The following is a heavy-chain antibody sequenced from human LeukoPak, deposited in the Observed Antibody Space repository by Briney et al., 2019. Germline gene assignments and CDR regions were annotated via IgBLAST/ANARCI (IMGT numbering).Heavy chain of an antibody. CDR3: AGPLKSIAARYFDL. CDR2: IIPILGII. V-gene: IGHV1-69*04. CDR1: GGTFISYA. J-gene: IGHJ2*01. D-gene: IGHD6-6*01. Sequence: SVTVSCKASGGTFISYAISWVRQAPGQGLEWMGRIIPILGIINYAQKFQGRVTITADKSTSTAYMELSSLRSEDTAVYYCAGPLKSIAARYFDLWGRGTLVTVSS.